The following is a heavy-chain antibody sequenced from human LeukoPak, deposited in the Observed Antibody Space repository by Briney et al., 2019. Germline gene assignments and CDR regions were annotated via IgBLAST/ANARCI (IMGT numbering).Heavy chain of an antibody. D-gene: IGHD2-8*01. V-gene: IGHV3-66*02. CDR1: GFTVSSNY. Sequence: GGSLRLSCVAYGFTVSSNYMSCVRQAPGKGLEWASATYSGGTTYYADSVRGRFTISRDNSKNTLYLQMNSLRTEDTAVYYCARRENGFNWFYPWGQGALVTVSS. CDR3: ARRENGFNWFYP. CDR2: TYSGGTT. J-gene: IGHJ5*02.